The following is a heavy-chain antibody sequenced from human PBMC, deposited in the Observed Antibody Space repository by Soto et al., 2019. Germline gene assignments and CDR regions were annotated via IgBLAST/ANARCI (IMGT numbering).Heavy chain of an antibody. D-gene: IGHD1-26*01. Sequence: GESLKISCKGSGYSFTSYWISWVRQMPGKGLEWMGRIDPSDSYINYNPSFQGHVTISADKSISTAYLQWSSLKASDTAMYYCTRHRGGSYPNWFDPWGQGTLVTVSS. CDR1: GYSFTSYW. J-gene: IGHJ5*02. CDR2: IDPSDSYI. V-gene: IGHV5-10-1*01. CDR3: TRHRGGSYPNWFDP.